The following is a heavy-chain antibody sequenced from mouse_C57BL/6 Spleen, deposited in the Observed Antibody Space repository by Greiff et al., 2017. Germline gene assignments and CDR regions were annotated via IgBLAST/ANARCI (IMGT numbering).Heavy chain of an antibody. Sequence: VQLQQPGAELVRPGSSVKLSCKASGYTFTSYWMDWVKQRPGQGLEWIGNIYPSDSETHYNQKFKDKATLTVDKSSSTAYMQLSSLTSEDSAVXYCARGYGSSYYFDYWGQGTTLTVSS. V-gene: IGHV1-61*01. CDR3: ARGYGSSYYFDY. D-gene: IGHD1-1*01. CDR1: GYTFTSYW. J-gene: IGHJ2*01. CDR2: IYPSDSET.